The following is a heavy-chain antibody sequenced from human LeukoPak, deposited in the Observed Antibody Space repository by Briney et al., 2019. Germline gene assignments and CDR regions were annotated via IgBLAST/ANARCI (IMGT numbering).Heavy chain of an antibody. CDR2: ISAYNGNT. CDR1: GYSFSTYG. J-gene: IGHJ3*01. D-gene: IGHD4/OR15-4a*01. Sequence: SVKVSCKTSGYSFSTYGISWVRQAPGQGLEWMGWISAYNGNTNYAQKFQGRVTMTTDTSTSTAHLEMRSLRPDDTAVYYCARETIEAFDVWGQGTMVTVSS. V-gene: IGHV1-18*01. CDR3: ARETIEAFDV.